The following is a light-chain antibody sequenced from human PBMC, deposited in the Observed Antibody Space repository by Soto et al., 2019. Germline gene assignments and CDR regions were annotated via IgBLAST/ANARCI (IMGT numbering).Light chain of an antibody. J-gene: IGKJ4*01. CDR3: MQALQAPLT. CDR1: QSLLHSNGYNC. V-gene: IGKV2-28*01. CDR2: LGS. Sequence: DIVMTQSPVSLPVTPGEPASISCRSSQSLLHSNGYNCLDWYLQKPGQSPQLLIHLGSNRASGVPDRFSGTRSGTDFTPKRSRDEAEAVGLYYCMQALQAPLTFGGGTKVEIK.